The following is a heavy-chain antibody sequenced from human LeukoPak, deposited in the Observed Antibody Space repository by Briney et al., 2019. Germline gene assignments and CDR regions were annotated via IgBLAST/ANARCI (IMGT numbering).Heavy chain of an antibody. Sequence: PGRSLRLSCITSGFTFGDYIMSWVRKAPGKGKEGVGFSRSKVYGGTIEYAASVKGRFTISSDDSKNIAYLQMNSLKTEDTAVYYCIRVSTWSMSTRAFDYWGQGTLVTVSS. D-gene: IGHD2-2*01. V-gene: IGHV3-49*04. J-gene: IGHJ4*02. CDR3: IRVSTWSMSTRAFDY. CDR2: SRSKVYGGTI. CDR1: GFTFGDYI.